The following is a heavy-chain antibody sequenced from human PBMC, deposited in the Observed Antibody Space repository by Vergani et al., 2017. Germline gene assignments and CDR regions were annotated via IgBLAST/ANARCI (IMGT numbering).Heavy chain of an antibody. D-gene: IGHD3-22*01. J-gene: IGHJ4*02. Sequence: QVQLQESGPGLVKPSETLSLTCTVSGGSISSYYWSWIRQPPGKGLEWIGYIYYSGSTNYNPSLKSRVTISVDTSKNQFSLKLSSVTAADTAVYYCARGVGYDSSGYYGYYFDYWGQGTLVTVSS. V-gene: IGHV4-59*12. CDR3: ARGVGYDSSGYYGYYFDY. CDR2: IYYSGST. CDR1: GGSISSYY.